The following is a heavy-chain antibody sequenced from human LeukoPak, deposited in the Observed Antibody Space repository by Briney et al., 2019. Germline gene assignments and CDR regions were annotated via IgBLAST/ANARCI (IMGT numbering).Heavy chain of an antibody. D-gene: IGHD3-3*01. V-gene: IGHV3-7*01. CDR2: IKHDGSEK. CDR1: GFIFTNFF. Sequence: PGGSLRLSCAASGFIFTNFFMSWVRQAPGKGLGWVASIKHDGSEKYYVDSVRGRFTISRDNTKNLLYLQMSSLRAEDTAVYYCATDRGWRTSGYYLYYFEYWGQGTLVTVSS. J-gene: IGHJ4*02. CDR3: ATDRGWRTSGYYLYYFEY.